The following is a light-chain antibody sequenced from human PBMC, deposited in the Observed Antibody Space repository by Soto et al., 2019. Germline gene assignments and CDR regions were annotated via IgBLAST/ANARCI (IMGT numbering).Light chain of an antibody. CDR1: QSVSNNY. J-gene: IGKJ4*01. Sequence: EIVLTQSPGTLSLSPGARATLSCRASQSVSNNYLAWYQQKPGQAPRLLIYGASRRATGIPDRFSGSGSGTDFTLTISRLEPEDFAVYSCQQYGSSPLTFGGGTKVEIK. V-gene: IGKV3-20*01. CDR2: GAS. CDR3: QQYGSSPLT.